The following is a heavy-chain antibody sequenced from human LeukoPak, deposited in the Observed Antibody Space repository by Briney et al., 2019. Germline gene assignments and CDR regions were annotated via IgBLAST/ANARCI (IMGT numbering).Heavy chain of an antibody. D-gene: IGHD5-18*01. CDR3: ATYRQVLLPFES. CDR1: GFSFSSNS. CDR2: ISGSGGRS. J-gene: IGHJ4*02. V-gene: IGHV3-23*01. Sequence: GGSLRLSCAASGFSFSSNSMSWVRQAPGKGLEWVSAISGSGGRSFYADSVKGRFTISRDNSKNMVYLEMNSLRVEDTAVYYCATYRQVLLPFESWGQGTLVTVSS.